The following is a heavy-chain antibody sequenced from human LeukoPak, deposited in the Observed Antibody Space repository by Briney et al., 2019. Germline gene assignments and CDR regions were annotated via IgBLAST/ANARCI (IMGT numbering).Heavy chain of an antibody. D-gene: IGHD3-22*01. V-gene: IGHV4-59*01. J-gene: IGHJ5*02. CDR3: ARAPEVYDSTSYGGGWLDP. CDR1: GGSISSYY. CDR2: IYDSGST. Sequence: TSETLSLTCTVSGGSISSYYWSWIRQPPGKGLEWIGYIYDSGSTKYNPSLKSRVTISEDTSKNQFSLKLRFVTAADTAVYYCARAPEVYDSTSYGGGWLDPWGQGIRVTVSS.